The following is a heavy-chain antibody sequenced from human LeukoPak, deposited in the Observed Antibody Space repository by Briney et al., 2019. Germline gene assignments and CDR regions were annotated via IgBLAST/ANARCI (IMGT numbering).Heavy chain of an antibody. V-gene: IGHV1-24*01. CDR2: FDPEDGET. J-gene: IGHJ4*02. D-gene: IGHD1-14*01. CDR3: ARGDDYDVSGSNRHQKFDY. CDR1: GYTLTELS. Sequence: ASVKVSCKVSGYTLTELSMHWVRQAPGKGLEWMGGFDPEDGETIYAQKFQGRVTMTEDTSTDTAYMELSSLRSEDTAVYYCARGDDYDVSGSNRHQKFDYWGQGTLVTVSS.